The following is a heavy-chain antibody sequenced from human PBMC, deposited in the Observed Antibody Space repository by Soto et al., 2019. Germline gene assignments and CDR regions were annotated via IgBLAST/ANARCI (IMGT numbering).Heavy chain of an antibody. D-gene: IGHD1-26*01. CDR1: GFAFDDYY. V-gene: IGHV3-72*01. Sequence: EGQLVQSGGGLVQPGGSLRLSCTASGFAFDDYYMDWVRQVPGKGLEWIVRTRDKPNNYAAEYVASVKGRFTISSDASKDSMYLQMNTVKTEDTAVYYCARDTGGSYDYWGQGALVIVSS. CDR3: ARDTGGSYDY. CDR2: TRDKPNNYAA. J-gene: IGHJ4*02.